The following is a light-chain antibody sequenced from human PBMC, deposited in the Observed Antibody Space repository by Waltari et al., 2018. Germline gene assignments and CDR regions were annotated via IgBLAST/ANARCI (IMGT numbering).Light chain of an antibody. V-gene: IGLV7-43*01. CDR3: LLYYGDPWV. CDR2: STN. CDR1: TAAVTRGPC. Sequence: TVVAKEPPVTVSPGGTVTPTCSSSTAAVTRGPCPTWFQQKPGQAPRTLIYSTNINHSWTPARFSGSLLVGKAALTLSGVQPEDEADYYCLLYYGDPWVFGGGTKLTVL. J-gene: IGLJ3*02.